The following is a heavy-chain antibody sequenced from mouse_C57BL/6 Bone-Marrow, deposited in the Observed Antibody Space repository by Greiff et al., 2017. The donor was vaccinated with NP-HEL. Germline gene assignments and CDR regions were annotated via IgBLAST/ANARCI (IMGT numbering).Heavy chain of an antibody. Sequence: EVQLVESGGGLVQPGGSLKLSCAASGFTFSDYYMYWVRQTPEKRLEWVAYISNGGGSTYYPDTVKGRFTISRDNAKNTLYLQMSRLKSEDTAMYYCARHFITTVVARDYYAMDYWGQGTSVTVSS. CDR3: ARHFITTVVARDYYAMDY. V-gene: IGHV5-12*01. CDR2: ISNGGGST. D-gene: IGHD1-1*01. CDR1: GFTFSDYY. J-gene: IGHJ4*01.